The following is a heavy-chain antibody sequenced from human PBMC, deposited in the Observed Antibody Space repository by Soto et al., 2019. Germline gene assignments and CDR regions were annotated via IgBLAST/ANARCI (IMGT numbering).Heavy chain of an antibody. CDR3: AILRGYLDY. Sequence: SETLSLTCIVSGGSISSSSYYWGWIRQPPGKGLEWIASIYYSGSTYYNPSLESRVTISVDTSKNQFSLKLSSVTAADTAVYYCAILRGYLDYWGQGTLGTVSS. CDR2: IYYSGST. J-gene: IGHJ4*02. V-gene: IGHV4-39*01. CDR1: GGSISSSSYY. D-gene: IGHD2-15*01.